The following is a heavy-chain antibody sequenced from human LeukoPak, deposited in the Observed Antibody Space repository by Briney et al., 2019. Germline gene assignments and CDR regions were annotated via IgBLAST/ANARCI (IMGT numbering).Heavy chain of an antibody. CDR3: ARDAYHSTVTKGWFDP. CDR2: INPSGGST. J-gene: IGHJ5*02. D-gene: IGHD4-17*01. V-gene: IGHV1-46*01. Sequence: GASVKVSCKASGYTFTGYYMHWVRQAPGQGLEWVGIINPSGGSTSYAQKFQGRVTMTRDMSTSTVYMELSSLRSEDTAVYYCARDAYHSTVTKGWFDPWGQGTLVTVSS. CDR1: GYTFTGYY.